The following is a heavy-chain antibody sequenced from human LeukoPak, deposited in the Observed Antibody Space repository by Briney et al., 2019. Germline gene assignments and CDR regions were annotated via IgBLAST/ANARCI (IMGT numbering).Heavy chain of an antibody. CDR1: GASISKTNW. J-gene: IGHJ4*02. Sequence: TSETLSLTCAVSGASISKTNWWSWVRQPPGKGLEWIGEIYHSGKTNYNPSLKSRVTISVDKSKNQISLKLSSVTAADTAVYYCARERQLLLWFGELTNNYFDYWGQGTLVTVSS. V-gene: IGHV4-4*02. CDR2: IYHSGKT. CDR3: ARERQLLLWFGELTNNYFDY. D-gene: IGHD3-10*01.